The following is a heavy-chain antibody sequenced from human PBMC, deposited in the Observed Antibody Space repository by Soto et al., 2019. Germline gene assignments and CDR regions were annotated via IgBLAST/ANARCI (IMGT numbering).Heavy chain of an antibody. CDR3: AKDINYYDLGTFDY. D-gene: IGHD3-3*01. Sequence: EVQLVESGGGLVQPGRSLRLSCAASGFIFDDYAMHWVRQAPGKGLEWVSGISWNSGSIGYADSVKGRFTISRDNAKNSLYLQMNSLRAEDTALYYCAKDINYYDLGTFDYWGQGTLVTVSS. CDR1: GFIFDDYA. V-gene: IGHV3-9*01. CDR2: ISWNSGSI. J-gene: IGHJ4*02.